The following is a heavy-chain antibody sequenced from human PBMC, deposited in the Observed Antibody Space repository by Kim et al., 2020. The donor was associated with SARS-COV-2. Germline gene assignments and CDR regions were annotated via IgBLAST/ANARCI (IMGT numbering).Heavy chain of an antibody. V-gene: IGHV4-59*01. CDR3: ARGAPQRPPTL. J-gene: IGHJ4*02. CDR2: IYYSGST. Sequence: SETLSLTCTVSGCSISSYYWSWIRQPPGEGLEWIGYIYYSGSTNYNPSLKSRVTISVDTSKNQFSLKLSPVTAADTAVYYCARGAPQRPPTLWGQGTLVTVSS. CDR1: GCSISSYY.